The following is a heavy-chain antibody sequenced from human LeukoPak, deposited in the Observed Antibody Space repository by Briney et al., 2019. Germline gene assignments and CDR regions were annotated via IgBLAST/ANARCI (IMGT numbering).Heavy chain of an antibody. Sequence: ETGGSLRLSCAASGFTFSSYSMNWVRQAPGKGLEWASYISSSSSTIYYADSVKGRFTISRDNAKNSLYLQMDSLRAEDTAVYYCAKEYCYDSSGYGYWGQGTLVTVSS. CDR2: ISSSSSTI. D-gene: IGHD3-22*01. V-gene: IGHV3-48*04. CDR1: GFTFSSYS. CDR3: AKEYCYDSSGYGY. J-gene: IGHJ4*02.